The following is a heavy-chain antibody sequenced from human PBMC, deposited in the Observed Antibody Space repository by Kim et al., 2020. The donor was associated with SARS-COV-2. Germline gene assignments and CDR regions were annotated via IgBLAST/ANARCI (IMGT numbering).Heavy chain of an antibody. CDR3: ARGAVSSFDY. CDR2: YK. J-gene: IGHJ4*02. V-gene: IGHV6-1*01. Sequence: YKEYAVSVRRRITINPDTSKNQFSLQLNFVTLEDTAVYYCARGAVSSFDYWGQGTLVTVSS.